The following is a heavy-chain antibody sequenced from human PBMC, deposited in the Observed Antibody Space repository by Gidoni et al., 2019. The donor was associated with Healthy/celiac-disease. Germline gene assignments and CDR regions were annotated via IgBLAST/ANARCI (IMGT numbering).Heavy chain of an antibody. D-gene: IGHD3-9*01. CDR3: ARDPILTGFRKWNWFDP. V-gene: IGHV7-4-1*02. J-gene: IGHJ5*02. CDR2: INTNTGNP. Sequence: QVQLVQSGSELKKPGASVKVSCKASGYTFTSYAMNLVRQSPGQGLEWMGWINTNTGNPTYAQGFTGRFVFSLDTSVSTTYLQISSLKAEDTAVYYCARDPILTGFRKWNWFDPWGQGTLVTVSS. CDR1: GYTFTSYA.